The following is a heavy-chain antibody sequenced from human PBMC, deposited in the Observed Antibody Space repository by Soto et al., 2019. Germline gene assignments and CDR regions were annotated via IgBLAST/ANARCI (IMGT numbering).Heavy chain of an antibody. J-gene: IGHJ6*02. CDR1: GGSISSGDYY. Sequence: SVTLSLTCSVSGGSISSGDYYWNWIRQPPGKGLEWIGHIYYSGSTYYNSSLKSRVTISLDTSKNQFSLKLSSVTAADTAVYYCARHKDCSGGSCNAVGYYYGLDVWGQGTTVTVSS. CDR3: ARHKDCSGGSCNAVGYYYGLDV. D-gene: IGHD2-15*01. V-gene: IGHV4-30-4*01. CDR2: IYYSGST.